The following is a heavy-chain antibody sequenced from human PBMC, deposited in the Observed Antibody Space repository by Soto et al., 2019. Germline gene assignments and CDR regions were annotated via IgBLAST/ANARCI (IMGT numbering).Heavy chain of an antibody. CDR1: GGTFSSYA. J-gene: IGHJ6*02. D-gene: IGHD3-10*01. Sequence: GASVKVSCKASGGTFSSYAISWVRQAPGQGLEWMGGIIPIFGTANYAQKFQGRVTITADESTSTAYMELSRLRSEDTAVYYCARDTMRMVRGVAEYYYYGMDVWGQGTTVTVSS. CDR2: IIPIFGTA. CDR3: ARDTMRMVRGVAEYYYYGMDV. V-gene: IGHV1-69*13.